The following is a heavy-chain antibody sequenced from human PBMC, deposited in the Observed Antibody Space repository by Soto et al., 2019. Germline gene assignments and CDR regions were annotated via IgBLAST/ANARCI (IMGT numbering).Heavy chain of an antibody. CDR1: GGTFISYA. J-gene: IGHJ6*02. CDR3: ARVATVAPTCLHICYYYGMDV. CDR2: IIPIFGTA. D-gene: IGHD2-15*01. Sequence: SVKVSCKASGGTFISYAISWVRQAPGQGLEWMGGIIPIFGTANYAQKLQGRVTITAYKSTSTAYLELSSLRSDNTAVYYCARVATVAPTCLHICYYYGMDVWGQGTTVTVSS. V-gene: IGHV1-69*06.